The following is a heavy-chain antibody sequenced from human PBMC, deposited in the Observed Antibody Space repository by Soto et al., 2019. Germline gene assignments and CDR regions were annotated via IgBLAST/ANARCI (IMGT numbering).Heavy chain of an antibody. Sequence: QVQLVESGGGVVQPARSLRLSCVASGFTFTNHVMHWVRQAPGKGLEWVALISLDGKYGPVHYMYYADSVKGRFTISRDNSKNTLYLQMNSLKAEDTAVYYCARDVGTFYYYYAMDVWGQGTKVTVSS. CDR3: ARDVGTFYYYYAMDV. CDR1: GFTFTNHV. CDR2: ISLDGKYGPVHYM. J-gene: IGHJ6*02. V-gene: IGHV3-30*04.